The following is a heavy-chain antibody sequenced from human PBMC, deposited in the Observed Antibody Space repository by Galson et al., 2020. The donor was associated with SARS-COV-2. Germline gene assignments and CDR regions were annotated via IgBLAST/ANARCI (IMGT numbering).Heavy chain of an antibody. Sequence: ASVKVSCKASGYTFTGYYMHWVRQAPGQGLDWMGWINPNSGGTNYAQKFQGRVTMTRDTSISTAYMELSRLRSDDTAMYYCARGIYDSSGERLDYWGQGTLVTVSS. CDR1: GYTFTGYY. CDR2: INPNSGGT. V-gene: IGHV1-2*02. J-gene: IGHJ4*02. D-gene: IGHD3-22*01. CDR3: ARGIYDSSGERLDY.